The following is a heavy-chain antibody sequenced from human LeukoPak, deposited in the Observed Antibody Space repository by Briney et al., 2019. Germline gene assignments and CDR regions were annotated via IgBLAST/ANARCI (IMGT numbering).Heavy chain of an antibody. CDR1: GYSITSYW. J-gene: IGHJ4*02. Sequence: GESLKISCKGSGYSITSYWIAWVRQMPGKGLEWMGIIYPGDSDTRYSPSMQGQVTISADKSSSTAYLQWSSLKASDTAIYYCVRPVGIAAGGTYFDSWGQGTLVTVSS. D-gene: IGHD6-13*01. CDR3: VRPVGIAAGGTYFDS. CDR2: IYPGDSDT. V-gene: IGHV5-51*01.